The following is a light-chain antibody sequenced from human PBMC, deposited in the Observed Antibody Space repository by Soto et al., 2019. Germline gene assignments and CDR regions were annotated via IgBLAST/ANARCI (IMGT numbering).Light chain of an antibody. J-gene: IGKJ1*01. V-gene: IGKV3D-20*02. CDR1: QSVSSSY. Sequence: EIVLTQSPGTLSLSPGERATLSCRASQSVSSSYLAWYQQKPGQAPRLLIYDASRRATGIPARFSGSGSGTDFTLTISSLEPKDFAIYYCQQRSSWPGTFGQGTKMDIK. CDR2: DAS. CDR3: QQRSSWPGT.